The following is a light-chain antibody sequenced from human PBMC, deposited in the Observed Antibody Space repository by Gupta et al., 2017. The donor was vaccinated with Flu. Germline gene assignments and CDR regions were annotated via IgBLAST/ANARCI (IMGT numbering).Light chain of an antibody. CDR3: QQTVRSPRT. V-gene: IGKV1-39*01. Sequence: DIQMDQSPSSLSASAGETVTITCRSSQSISSFLSWFQQKPGKAPELLVFAASTLHTGVPSRFSGSGWGTHFTLTITSLQPEDFATYYCQQTVRSPRTFGQGTKVEVK. CDR2: AAS. J-gene: IGKJ1*01. CDR1: QSISSF.